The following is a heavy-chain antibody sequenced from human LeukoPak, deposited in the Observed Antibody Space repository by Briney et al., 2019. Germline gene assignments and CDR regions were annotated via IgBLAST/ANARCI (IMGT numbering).Heavy chain of an antibody. CDR1: GGSIISYW. CDR3: ARGRERYNWNAPFDY. J-gene: IGHJ4*02. Sequence: PSETLSLTCTVSGGSIISYWWSWIRQPPEKGLEWIGYIHYSGSTKYNPSLKSRVTISVDTSMNQFSLKLSSVTAADTAVYYCARGRERYNWNAPFDYWGQGTLVTVSS. V-gene: IGHV4-59*01. CDR2: IHYSGST. D-gene: IGHD1-20*01.